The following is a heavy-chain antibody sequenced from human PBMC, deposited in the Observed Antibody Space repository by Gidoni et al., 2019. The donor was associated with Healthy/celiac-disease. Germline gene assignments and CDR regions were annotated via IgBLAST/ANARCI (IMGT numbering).Heavy chain of an antibody. CDR3: ARALGWELLEGYFDY. J-gene: IGHJ4*02. V-gene: IGHV3-11*05. D-gene: IGHD1-26*01. CDR1: GFTFSDYY. CDR2: ISSSSSYT. Sequence: QVQLVESGGGLVKPGGSLRLSCATPGFTFSDYYMSWTRPPPGKGLGWVSYISSSSSYTNHADSVKGRFTISRDNAKNSLYRQMNSLRAEDTAVYYCARALGWELLEGYFDYWGQGTLVTVSS.